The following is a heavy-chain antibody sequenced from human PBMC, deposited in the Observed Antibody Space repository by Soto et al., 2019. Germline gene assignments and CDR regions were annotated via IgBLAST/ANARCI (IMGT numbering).Heavy chain of an antibody. CDR3: ARHEGWTGPDQ. Sequence: PSETMYIACAVSGASIGSGGWWSWVRQPPWKGLEWIAEIFHDGNTNYSPSLKSRVTISVDKSQNQFSLNVYSVTAADTAVYYCARHEGWTGPDQWGQGTLVTVSS. CDR2: IFHDGNT. D-gene: IGHD2-8*02. CDR1: GASIGSGGW. V-gene: IGHV4-4*02. J-gene: IGHJ5*02.